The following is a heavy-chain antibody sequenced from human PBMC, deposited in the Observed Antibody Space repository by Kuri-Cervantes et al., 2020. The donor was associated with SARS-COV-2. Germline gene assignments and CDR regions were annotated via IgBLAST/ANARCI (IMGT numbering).Heavy chain of an antibody. J-gene: IGHJ3*02. Sequence: SGPTLVKPTQTLTLTCTFSGFSLTTTGTRVSWVRQPPGKGLQWIGEIFHDGSTKFNPSLSLRGRVTMSLDKSKNQFSLNLTSVTAADTAVYYCARESTYTFDIWGQGTLVTVSS. CDR3: ARESTYTFDI. CDR1: GFSLTTTGTR. V-gene: IGHV4-4*02. D-gene: IGHD2-2*02. CDR2: IFHDGST.